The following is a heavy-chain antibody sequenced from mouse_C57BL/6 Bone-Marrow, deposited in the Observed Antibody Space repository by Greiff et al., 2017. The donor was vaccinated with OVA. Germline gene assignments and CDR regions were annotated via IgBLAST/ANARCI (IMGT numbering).Heavy chain of an antibody. V-gene: IGHV1-53*01. Sequence: QVQLQQPGTELVKPGASVKLSCKASGYTFTSYWMHWVKQRPGQGLEWIGNINPSNGGTNYNEKFKSKATLTVDKSSSTAYMQLSSLASEDYAVYDCARAGGFYAMDYWGQGTSVTVSS. CDR1: GYTFTSYW. J-gene: IGHJ4*01. CDR2: INPSNGGT. CDR3: ARAGGFYAMDY.